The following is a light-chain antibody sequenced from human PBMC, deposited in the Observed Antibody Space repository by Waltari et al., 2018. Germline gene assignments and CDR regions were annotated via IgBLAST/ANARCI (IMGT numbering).Light chain of an antibody. J-gene: IGLJ3*02. V-gene: IGLV2-14*01. Sequence: QSALTQPASVSGSPGQSITISCTGTISDVGGYNFVSWYQQEHPGKAPKLLIFEVNNRPSESSGRFLGSKSGNTASLPISGLQAEDEADYYCSSYTSSHTVVFGGGTKLTVL. CDR2: EVN. CDR1: ISDVGGYNF. CDR3: SSYTSSHTVV.